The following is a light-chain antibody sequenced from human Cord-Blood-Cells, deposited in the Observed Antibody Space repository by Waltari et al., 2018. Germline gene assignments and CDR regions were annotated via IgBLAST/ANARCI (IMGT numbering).Light chain of an antibody. Sequence: QSALTQPASVSGSPGQSLTISCTGPSSDVGGYNYVSWYQQHPGKAPKLMIYDVSNRPSGVSNRFSGSKSGNTASLTISGLQAEDEADYYCSSYTSSSTLVFGGVTKLTVL. J-gene: IGLJ3*02. V-gene: IGLV2-14*03. CDR2: DVS. CDR3: SSYTSSSTLV. CDR1: SSDVGGYNY.